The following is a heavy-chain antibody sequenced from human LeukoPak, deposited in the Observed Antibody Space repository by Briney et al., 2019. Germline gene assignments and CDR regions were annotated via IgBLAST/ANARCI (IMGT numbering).Heavy chain of an antibody. CDR2: ISSNGGST. V-gene: IGHV3-64*01. CDR3: ARLSAYYYGSYFYYYMDV. CDR1: GFTFSSYA. Sequence: GGSLRLSCAASGFTFSSYAMHWVRQAPGKGLEYFSAISSNGGSTYYANSVKGGFTISRDNSKNTLYLQMGSLRAEDTALYYCARLSAYYYGSYFYYYMDVWGKGTTVTVSS. J-gene: IGHJ6*03. D-gene: IGHD3-10*01.